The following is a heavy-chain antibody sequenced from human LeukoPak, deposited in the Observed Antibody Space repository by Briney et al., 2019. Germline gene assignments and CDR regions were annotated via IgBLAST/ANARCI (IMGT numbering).Heavy chain of an antibody. J-gene: IGHJ4*02. D-gene: IGHD6-13*01. CDR2: IYYSGST. CDR3: ARNGQQLAFDY. Sequence: SETLSLTCTVSGGSISSSSYYWGWIRQPPGKGLEWIGSIYYSGSTYYNPSLKSRVTISVDTSKNQFSLKLSSVTAADTAVYYCARNGQQLAFDYWGQGTLVTVSS. V-gene: IGHV4-39*01. CDR1: GGSISSSSYY.